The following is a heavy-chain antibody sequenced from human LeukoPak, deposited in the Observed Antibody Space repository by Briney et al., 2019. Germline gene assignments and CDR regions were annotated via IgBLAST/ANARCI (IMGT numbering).Heavy chain of an antibody. J-gene: IGHJ3*02. CDR3: ARGGYGANDDAFDI. CDR2: ISSSTNTI. Sequence: PGGSLRLSCAASGFTFSSYGLNWVRQAPGKGLEWVSYISSSTNTIYYADSVKGRLTISRDNAKNSLFLQMNSLRDEDTAVYYCARGGYGANDDAFDIWGQGTMVTVSS. CDR1: GFTFSSYG. D-gene: IGHD4-23*01. V-gene: IGHV3-48*02.